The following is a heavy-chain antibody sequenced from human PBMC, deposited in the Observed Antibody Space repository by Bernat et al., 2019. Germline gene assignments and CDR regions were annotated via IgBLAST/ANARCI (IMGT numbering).Heavy chain of an antibody. CDR2: IWYDGSKK. V-gene: IGHV3-33*01. J-gene: IGHJ4*02. Sequence: QVQLAESGGGMVQPGRSLRLSCAASGFTFSSYDMHWVRQAPGKGLEWVAVIWYDGSKKYYADSVKGRFTISRDNSKNTLYLQMNSLRAEDTAVYYCARDRGQLVLYYFDYWGQGTLVTVSS. CDR3: ARDRGQLVLYYFDY. D-gene: IGHD6-6*01. CDR1: GFTFSSYD.